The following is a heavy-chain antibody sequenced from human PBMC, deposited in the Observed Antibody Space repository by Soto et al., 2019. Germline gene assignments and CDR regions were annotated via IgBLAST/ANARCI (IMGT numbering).Heavy chain of an antibody. Sequence: QVQLLQSGAELKRPGSSVKVSCKASGETFSTFAITWVRQAPGHGPEWMGGIIPLFGTAHYARRFEDRVTMTADESTSTAYMELRSLTSEDTDIYSCARGSPCSTTTCSLNEVWFDPWGQGTLVTVST. CDR3: ARGSPCSTTTCSLNEVWFDP. V-gene: IGHV1-69*01. CDR1: GETFSTFA. CDR2: IIPLFGTA. D-gene: IGHD1-1*01. J-gene: IGHJ5*02.